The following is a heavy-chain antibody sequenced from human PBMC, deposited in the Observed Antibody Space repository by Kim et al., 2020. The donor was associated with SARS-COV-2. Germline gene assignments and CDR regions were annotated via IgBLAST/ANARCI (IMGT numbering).Heavy chain of an antibody. D-gene: IGHD6-13*01. V-gene: IGHV3-30*18. Sequence: GGSLRLSCAASGFTFSSYGMHWVRQAPGKGLEWVAVISYDGSNKYYADSVKGRFTISRDNSKNTLYLQMNSLRAEDTAVYYCAKDGPRYSSSWYPIDYWGQGTLVTVSS. CDR2: ISYDGSNK. CDR3: AKDGPRYSSSWYPIDY. J-gene: IGHJ4*02. CDR1: GFTFSSYG.